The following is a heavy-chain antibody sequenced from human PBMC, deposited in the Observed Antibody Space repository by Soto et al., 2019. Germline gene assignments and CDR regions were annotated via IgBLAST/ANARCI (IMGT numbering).Heavy chain of an antibody. Sequence: QVQLQESGPGLVKPSQTLSLTCTVSGGSISSGDYYWSWIRQPPGKGLEWIGYIYYSGSPYYNPSLKSRVTISVDTSKTQFSLKLSSVTAADTAVYYCASLNRRPGSSRAFDYWGQGTLVTVSS. V-gene: IGHV4-30-4*01. D-gene: IGHD6-6*01. CDR2: IYYSGSP. J-gene: IGHJ4*02. CDR3: ASLNRRPGSSRAFDY. CDR1: GGSISSGDYY.